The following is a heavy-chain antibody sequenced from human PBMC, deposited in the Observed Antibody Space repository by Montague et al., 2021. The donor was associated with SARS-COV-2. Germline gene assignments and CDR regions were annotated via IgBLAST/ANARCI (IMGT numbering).Heavy chain of an antibody. D-gene: IGHD2-2*01. Sequence: SETLSLTCAVYGGSFSGYYWSWIRQSPGKGLEWIGEIYHSGRTNYNPSLKSRVTISVDTSKNQFSLKLISVTAADTAVYYCKREGYQVLWADYYYYGMDVWGQGTTVTVSS. CDR1: GGSFSGYY. CDR2: IYHSGRT. V-gene: IGHV4-34*01. J-gene: IGHJ6*02. CDR3: KREGYQVLWADYYYYGMDV.